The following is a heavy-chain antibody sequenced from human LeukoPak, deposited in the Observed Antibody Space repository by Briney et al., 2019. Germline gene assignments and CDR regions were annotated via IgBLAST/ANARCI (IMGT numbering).Heavy chain of an antibody. J-gene: IGHJ5*02. V-gene: IGHV3-74*01. CDR2: INSDGSST. D-gene: IGHD1-26*01. CDR3: TREDRVGGSLGA. CDR1: GFTFSSYW. Sequence: PGGSLRLSCAASGFTFSSYWMHWVRQAPGKGLVWVSRINSDGSSTSYADSVKGRFTISRDNAKNSVSLQMNSLRVEDTALYYCTREDRVGGSLGAWGQGTLVTVSS.